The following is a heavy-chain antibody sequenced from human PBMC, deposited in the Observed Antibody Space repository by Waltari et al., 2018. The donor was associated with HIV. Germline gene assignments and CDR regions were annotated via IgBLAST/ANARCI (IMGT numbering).Heavy chain of an antibody. J-gene: IGHJ3*01. CDR3: ATDAGDLRFGAFDV. V-gene: IGHV1-24*01. CDR2: FDPQHGKT. CDR1: DYTFTELT. Sequence: QVQLVQSGAEVKKPGASVKVSCKVSDYTFTELTIQWVRQAPGKGLEWMGSFDPQHGKTIYAEEFQGRGSMTGDTSANTASIELRSLRSGDTAVYYCATDAGDLRFGAFDVWGQGTVVTVSS. D-gene: IGHD3-10*01.